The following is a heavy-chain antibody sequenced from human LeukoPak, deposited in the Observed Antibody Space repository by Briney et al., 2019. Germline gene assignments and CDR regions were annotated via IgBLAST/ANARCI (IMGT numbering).Heavy chain of an antibody. CDR2: INPSGGST. CDR1: GYTFTSYY. J-gene: IGHJ6*02. CDR3: AKGDGVGGGGMDV. Sequence: ASVKVSCKASGYTFTSYYMHWVRQAPGQGLEWMGIINPSGGSTSYAQKFQGRVTMTRDTSTSTVYMELNSLRAEDTAVYYCAKGDGVGGGGMDVWGQGTTVTVSS. D-gene: IGHD1-26*01. V-gene: IGHV1-46*01.